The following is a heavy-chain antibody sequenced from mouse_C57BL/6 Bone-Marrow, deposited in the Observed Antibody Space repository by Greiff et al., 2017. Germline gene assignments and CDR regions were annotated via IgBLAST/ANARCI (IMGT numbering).Heavy chain of an antibody. Sequence: EVKLQESGGDLVKPGGSLKLSCAASGFTFSSYGMSWVRQTPDKRLEWVATISSGGSYTYYPDSVKGRFTISRDNAKNTLYLQMSSLKSEDTAMYYCARRGNWDDYWGQGTTLTVSS. CDR2: ISSGGSYT. CDR3: ARRGNWDDY. CDR1: GFTFSSYG. D-gene: IGHD4-1*01. V-gene: IGHV5-6*02. J-gene: IGHJ2*01.